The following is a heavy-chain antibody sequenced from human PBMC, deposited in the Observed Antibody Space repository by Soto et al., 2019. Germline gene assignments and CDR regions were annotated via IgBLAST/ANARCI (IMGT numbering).Heavy chain of an antibody. CDR1: GGTFSSYA. CDR3: ARAAVVVAATRHYYYYGMDV. V-gene: IGHV1-69*12. CDR2: IIPIFGTA. J-gene: IGHJ6*02. Sequence: QVQLVQSGAEVKKPGSSVKVSCKASGGTFSSYAISWVRQAPGQGLEWMGGIIPIFGTANYAQKFQGRVTITADESTSTAYMELISLRSEDTAVYYCARAAVVVAATRHYYYYGMDVWGQGTTVTVSS. D-gene: IGHD2-15*01.